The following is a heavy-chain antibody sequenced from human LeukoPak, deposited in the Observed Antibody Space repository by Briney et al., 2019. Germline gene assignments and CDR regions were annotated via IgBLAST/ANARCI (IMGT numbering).Heavy chain of an antibody. CDR3: ARGLRYCSSTSCLNWFDP. CDR1: GYTFTGYY. CDR2: INPNSGGT. D-gene: IGHD2-2*01. J-gene: IGHJ5*02. V-gene: IGHV1-2*02. Sequence: GASVKVSCKASGYTFTGYYMHWVRQAPGRGLEWMGWINPNSGGTNYAQKFQGRVTMTRDTSISTAYMELSRLRSDDTAVYYCARGLRYCSSTSCLNWFDPWGQGTLVTVSS.